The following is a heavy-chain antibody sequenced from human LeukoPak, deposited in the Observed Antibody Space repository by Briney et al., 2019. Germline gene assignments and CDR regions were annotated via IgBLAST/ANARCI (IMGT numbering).Heavy chain of an antibody. Sequence: GGSLRLSCAASGFTFSYHYMSWIRQAPGKGLEWISYISGSGGTIYYADSMKGRFTISRDNAKNSLDLQMSSLRAEDTAVYYCASLRQFRSGGTWYGLDVWGQGSTVTVSS. CDR3: ASLRQFRSGGTWYGLDV. D-gene: IGHD2-15*01. CDR1: GFTFSYHY. CDR2: ISGSGGTI. J-gene: IGHJ6*02. V-gene: IGHV3-11*04.